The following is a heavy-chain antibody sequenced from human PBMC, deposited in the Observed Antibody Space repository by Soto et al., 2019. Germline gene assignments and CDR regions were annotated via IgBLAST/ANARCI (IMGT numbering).Heavy chain of an antibody. V-gene: IGHV1-69*13. Sequence: SVKVSCKASGGTFSSYAISWVRQAPGQGLEWMGGIIPIFGTANYAQKFQGRVTITADESTSTAYMELSSLRSEDTAVYYCARAVVRGVRDYYYGMDVWGQGTTVTVS. J-gene: IGHJ6*02. CDR1: GGTFSSYA. CDR2: IIPIFGTA. D-gene: IGHD3-10*01. CDR3: ARAVVRGVRDYYYGMDV.